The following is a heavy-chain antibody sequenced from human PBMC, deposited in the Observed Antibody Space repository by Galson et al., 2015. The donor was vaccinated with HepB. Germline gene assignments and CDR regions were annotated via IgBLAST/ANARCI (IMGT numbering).Heavy chain of an antibody. CDR3: ARDRPADPYGLDV. J-gene: IGHJ6*02. V-gene: IGHV1-69*13. CDR1: GATFSGYA. Sequence: SVKVSCKASGATFSGYAITWVRQAPGQGLEWMGGIIPVFGTANYAHRFQGRVMITADESTTTAYMELSSLRSEDTAVYYCARDRPADPYGLDVWGQGTTDTVSS. CDR2: IIPVFGTA.